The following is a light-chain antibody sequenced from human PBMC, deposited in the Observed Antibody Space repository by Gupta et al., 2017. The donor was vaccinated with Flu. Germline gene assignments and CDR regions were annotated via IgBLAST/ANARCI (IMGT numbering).Light chain of an antibody. Sequence: PSALSASISDKASMTCRASQTNRRWLAWYQQKPGQAPNLLIYKASILESGVPERFSGSGSGTEFTLTITSLQPDDVATYYCQQYNSYPYTFGRGTKLEIK. CDR3: QQYNSYPYT. J-gene: IGKJ2*01. V-gene: IGKV1-5*03. CDR2: KAS. CDR1: QTNRRW.